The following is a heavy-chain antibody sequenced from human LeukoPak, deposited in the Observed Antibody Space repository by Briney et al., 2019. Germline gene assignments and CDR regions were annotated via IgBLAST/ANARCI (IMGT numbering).Heavy chain of an antibody. D-gene: IGHD6-6*01. Sequence: SETLSLTCAVSGGSISSSNWWSWVRQPPGKGLEWIGEIYHGGSTNYNPSLKSRVTISVDKSKNQFSLKLSSVTAADTAVYYCARAPTQARDFDYWGQGTLVTVSS. V-gene: IGHV4-4*02. CDR3: ARAPTQARDFDY. CDR1: GGSISSSNW. J-gene: IGHJ4*02. CDR2: IYHGGST.